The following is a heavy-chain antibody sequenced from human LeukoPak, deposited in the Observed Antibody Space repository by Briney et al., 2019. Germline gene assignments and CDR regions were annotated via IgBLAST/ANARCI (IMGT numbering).Heavy chain of an antibody. J-gene: IGHJ4*02. CDR2: IIPIFGTA. CDR3: ARGGRDGYNYPLPFDY. Sequence: SVKVSCTASGGTFSSYAISWVRQAPGQGLEWMGGIIPIFGTANYAQKFQGRVTITADESTSTAYMELSSLRSEDTAVYYCARGGRDGYNYPLPFDYWGQGTLVTVSS. CDR1: GGTFSSYA. V-gene: IGHV1-69*13. D-gene: IGHD5-24*01.